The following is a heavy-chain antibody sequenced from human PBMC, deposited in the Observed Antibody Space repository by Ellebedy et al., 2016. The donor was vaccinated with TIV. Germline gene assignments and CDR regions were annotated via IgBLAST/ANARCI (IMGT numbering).Heavy chain of an antibody. CDR3: ASRGGAAMVWYFDL. CDR2: IYYTGST. Sequence: MPSETLSLTCTVSGGSVTSYYWSRIRQSPGKGLEWIGHIYYTGSTTYNPSLKSRVTISVDTSKNQFSLRLTSVTTADTAVYYCASRGGAAMVWYFDLWGRGTLVTVSS. CDR1: GGSVTSYY. J-gene: IGHJ2*01. D-gene: IGHD2-2*01. V-gene: IGHV4-59*02.